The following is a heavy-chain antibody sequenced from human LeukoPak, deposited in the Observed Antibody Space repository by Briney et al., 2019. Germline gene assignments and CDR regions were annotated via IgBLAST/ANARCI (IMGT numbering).Heavy chain of an antibody. J-gene: IGHJ4*02. D-gene: IGHD6-13*01. V-gene: IGHV3-53*01. CDR1: GFTVSSNY. CDR2: IYSGGST. Sequence: GGSLRLSCAASGFTVSSNYLSWVRRAPGKGLECVSVIYSGGSTYYADSVKGRFTISRDNSKNTLYLQMNSLRAEDTAVYYCARASSWYFGFDYWGQGTLVTVSS. CDR3: ARASSWYFGFDY.